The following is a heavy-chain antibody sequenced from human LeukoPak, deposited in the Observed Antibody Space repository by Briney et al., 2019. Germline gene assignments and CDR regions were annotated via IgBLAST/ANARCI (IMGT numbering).Heavy chain of an antibody. Sequence: GGSLRLSCAASGFTFSSYSMNWVRQAPGKGLEWVSSIISSSSYIYYADSVKGRFTISRDNAKNSLYLQMNSLRAEDTAVYYCARDRPIYYYGSGSYYDVWGQGTTVTVSS. CDR2: IISSSSYI. V-gene: IGHV3-21*01. D-gene: IGHD3-10*01. CDR3: ARDRPIYYYGSGSYYDV. J-gene: IGHJ6*02. CDR1: GFTFSSYS.